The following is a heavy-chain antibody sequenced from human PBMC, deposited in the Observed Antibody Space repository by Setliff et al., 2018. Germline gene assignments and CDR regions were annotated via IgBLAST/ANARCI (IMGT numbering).Heavy chain of an antibody. Sequence: GASVKVSCKASGYTFTSYAMNWVRQAPGQGLEWMGWINTNTGNPTYAQGFTGRFVFSLDTSVSTAYLQWSSLKASDTAMYYCARRNTAMVYGFDIWGQGTMVTVSS. J-gene: IGHJ3*02. V-gene: IGHV7-4-1*02. CDR3: ARRNTAMVYGFDI. CDR2: INTNTGNP. D-gene: IGHD5-18*01. CDR1: GYTFTSYA.